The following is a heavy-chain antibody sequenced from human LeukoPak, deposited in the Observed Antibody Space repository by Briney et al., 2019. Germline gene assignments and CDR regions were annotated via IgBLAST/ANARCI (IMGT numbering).Heavy chain of an antibody. V-gene: IGHV3-21*01. Sequence: GGSLRLSCEASGFIFSSYTMNWIRQAPGKGLEWVASINSGSTNPYYADSVEGRFTISRDDAKKSLYLQMTSLRVEGTSVYYCARDFLAAGDYWGQGTLVTVSS. J-gene: IGHJ4*02. CDR1: GFIFSSYT. CDR3: ARDFLAAGDY. CDR2: INSGSTNP. D-gene: IGHD6-13*01.